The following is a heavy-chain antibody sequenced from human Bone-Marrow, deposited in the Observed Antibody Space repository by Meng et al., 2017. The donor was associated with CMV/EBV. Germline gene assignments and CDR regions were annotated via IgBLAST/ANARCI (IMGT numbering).Heavy chain of an antibody. J-gene: IGHJ6*02. CDR2: SNAGNGNT. CDR3: ARDGGPVRNWNSEYYYYGMDV. CDR1: GYTFTSYA. V-gene: IGHV1-3*02. Sequence: ASVKVSCKASGYTFTSYAMHWVRQAPGQRLEWMGWSNAGNGNTKYSQEFQGRVTITRDTSASTAYMELSSLRSEDTAVYYCARDGGPVRNWNSEYYYYGMDVWGQGTTVTVSS. D-gene: IGHD1-7*01.